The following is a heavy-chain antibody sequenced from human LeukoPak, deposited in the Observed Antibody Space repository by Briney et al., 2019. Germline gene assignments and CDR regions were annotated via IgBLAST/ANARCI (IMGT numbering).Heavy chain of an antibody. CDR2: ISAYNGNT. Sequence: ASVKVSCKASGYTFTSYGISWVRQAPGQGLEWMGWISAYNGNTNYAQKLQGRVTMTTDTSTSTAYMELRSLRSDDTAVYYCARGRGDYYDSSGLSWFDPWGQGTLVTVSS. D-gene: IGHD3-22*01. V-gene: IGHV1-18*01. CDR1: GYTFTSYG. CDR3: ARGRGDYYDSSGLSWFDP. J-gene: IGHJ5*02.